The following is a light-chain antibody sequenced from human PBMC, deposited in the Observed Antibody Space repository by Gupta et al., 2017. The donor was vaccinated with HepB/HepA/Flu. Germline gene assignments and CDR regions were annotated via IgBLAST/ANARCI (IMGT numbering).Light chain of an antibody. V-gene: IGLV2-23*02. Sequence: QSALTQPASVSGSPGQSITISCTGTNSDVGSHDVVSWYQQHPGKVPKLMIYEVTQRPSGVSGRFSGSKSGNTASLTISGLQAEDEADDYCCSYAGSSVLVFGGGTKLTVL. CDR1: NSDVGSHDV. J-gene: IGLJ3*02. CDR2: EVT. CDR3: CSYAGSSVLV.